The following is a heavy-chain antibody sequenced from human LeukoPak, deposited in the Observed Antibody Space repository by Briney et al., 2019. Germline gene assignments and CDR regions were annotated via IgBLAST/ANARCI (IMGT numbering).Heavy chain of an antibody. D-gene: IGHD3-10*01. V-gene: IGHV4-4*07. J-gene: IGHJ5*02. CDR2: IYTSGST. CDR1: GGPISSYY. Sequence: ASETLSLTCTVSGGPISSYYWSWIRQPAGKGLEWIGRIYTSGSTNYNPSLKSRVTMSVDTSKNQFSLKLNSVTAADTAVYYCARIYYSRFDPWGQGTLVTVSS. CDR3: ARIYYSRFDP.